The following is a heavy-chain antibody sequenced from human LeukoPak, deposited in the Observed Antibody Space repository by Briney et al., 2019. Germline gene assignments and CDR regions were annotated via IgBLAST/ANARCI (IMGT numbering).Heavy chain of an antibody. CDR2: ISSRGTIT. CDR1: GFTFSDYY. V-gene: IGHV3-11*01. Sequence: GGSLRLSCVASGFTFSDYYMSWIRQAPGKGLEWVSHISSRGTITYYADSVKGRFTISRDNAKNSLCLQMNSLRAEDTAVYYCARTAYYYDNSGYDDAFDIWGQGTMVTVSS. CDR3: ARTAYYYDNSGYDDAFDI. D-gene: IGHD3-22*01. J-gene: IGHJ3*02.